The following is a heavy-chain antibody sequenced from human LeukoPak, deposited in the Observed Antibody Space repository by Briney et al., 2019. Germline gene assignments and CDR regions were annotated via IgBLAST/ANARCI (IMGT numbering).Heavy chain of an antibody. CDR3: ARDPGYCDNTSCYAANLDY. V-gene: IGHV3-66*01. CDR1: GFTVSSNY. J-gene: IGHJ4*02. D-gene: IGHD2-2*01. CDR2: IYSGGNT. Sequence: GGSLRLSCAASGFTVSSNYMSWVRQAPGRGLEWVSVIYSGGNTYYADSVKGRFTISRDNSKNTLYLQMNSLRAEDTAVYYCARDPGYCDNTSCYAANLDYWGQGTLVTVSS.